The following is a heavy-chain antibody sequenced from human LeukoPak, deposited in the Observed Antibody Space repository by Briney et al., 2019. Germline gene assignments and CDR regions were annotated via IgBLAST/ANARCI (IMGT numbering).Heavy chain of an antibody. CDR1: GGSISRYY. J-gene: IGHJ6*03. Sequence: SETLSLTCTVSGGSISRYYWSWIRQPPGKGLEWFGYVYDSGTTNYNPSLKSRVTISVDTSENQFSLKLSSVTAADTAVYYCARVSWFPGTSYYYMAVWGKGTTVTVSS. CDR3: ARVSWFPGTSYYYMAV. CDR2: VYDSGTT. D-gene: IGHD1-1*01. V-gene: IGHV4-59*01.